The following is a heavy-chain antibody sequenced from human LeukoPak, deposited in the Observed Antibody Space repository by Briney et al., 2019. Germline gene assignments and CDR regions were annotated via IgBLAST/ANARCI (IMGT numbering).Heavy chain of an antibody. V-gene: IGHV3-7*01. CDR2: IKQDGSEK. CDR1: GFTFTTYW. D-gene: IGHD4-17*01. J-gene: IGHJ4*02. Sequence: PGGSLRLSCAASGFTFTTYWMSWVRQAPVKGLEWVANIKQDGSEKYFVDSVKGRFTISRDNAKNSLYLQMYSLRAEDTAVYYCAREKLDGDYFSDYWGQGTLVTVSS. CDR3: AREKLDGDYFSDY.